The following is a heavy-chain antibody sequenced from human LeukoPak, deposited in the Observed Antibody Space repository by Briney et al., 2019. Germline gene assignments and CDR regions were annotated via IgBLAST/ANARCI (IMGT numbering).Heavy chain of an antibody. CDR1: GFTSSSYA. CDR2: ISGSGGST. V-gene: IGHV3-23*01. Sequence: GGSLRLSCAASGFTSSSYAMSWVRQAPGKGLEWVSAISGSGGSTYYADSVKGRFTISRDNSKSTLYLQMNSLRAEYTAVYYCAKLFVPAATGAYFDYWGQGTLVTVSS. D-gene: IGHD2-2*01. J-gene: IGHJ4*02. CDR3: AKLFVPAATGAYFDY.